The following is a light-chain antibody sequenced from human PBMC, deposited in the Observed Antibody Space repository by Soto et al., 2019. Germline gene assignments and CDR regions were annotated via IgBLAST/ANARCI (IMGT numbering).Light chain of an antibody. CDR1: QDINKN. CDR2: DAS. J-gene: IGKJ5*01. CDR3: QQYESRPLT. Sequence: DIQMTQSPSSLSASVGDRVTITCQASQDINKNLIWYQQKSGKAPKLLIYDASDLETGVPSRFSGSGSGTGFTLTISSLQPEDFATYYCQQYESRPLTFGHGTRLEIK. V-gene: IGKV1-33*01.